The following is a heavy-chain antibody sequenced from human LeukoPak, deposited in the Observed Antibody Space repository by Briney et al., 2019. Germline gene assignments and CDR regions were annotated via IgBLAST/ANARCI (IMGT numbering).Heavy chain of an antibody. V-gene: IGHV5-10-1*01. CDR1: GYSFSSYS. Sequence: GESLKISCQASGYSFSSYSISWVRQMPGKGLEWMDKIDPRDSYTSYSPSFQGHVTISADKSISTAYLQWTSLKASDTAMYFCAVAFYGGVAFWGLGTLVTVSS. CDR2: IDPRDSYT. D-gene: IGHD4-23*01. CDR3: AVAFYGGVAF. J-gene: IGHJ4*02.